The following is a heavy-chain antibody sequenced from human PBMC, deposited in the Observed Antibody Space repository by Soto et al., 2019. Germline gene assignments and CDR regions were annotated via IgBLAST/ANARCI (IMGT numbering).Heavy chain of an antibody. CDR1: GFTFSSYG. CDR2: ISDDGSKK. D-gene: IGHD2-2*02. J-gene: IGHJ4*02. V-gene: IGHV3-30*18. CDR3: AKSLPPPYTGPIDY. Sequence: QVQLVESGGGVVQPGRSLRLSCAASGFTFSSYGMQWVRQAPGTGLEWGAVISDDGSKKYYADSVKGRFTISRDNSKNTLYLQMNSLRAEDTAVYYCAKSLPPPYTGPIDYWGQGTLVTVSS.